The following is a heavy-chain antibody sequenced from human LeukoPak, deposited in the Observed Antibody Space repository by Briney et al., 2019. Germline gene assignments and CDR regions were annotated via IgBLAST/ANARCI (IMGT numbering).Heavy chain of an antibody. CDR3: ARPPRPYGSGSHAFDI. Sequence: ASVKVSCKASGYTFTGYYMHWVRQAPGQGLEWMGRINPNSGGTNYAQKFQGRVTITTDESTSTANMELSSLRSEDTAVYYCARPPRPYGSGSHAFDIWGQGTMVTVSS. V-gene: IGHV1-2*06. CDR1: GYTFTGYY. J-gene: IGHJ3*02. D-gene: IGHD3-10*01. CDR2: INPNSGGT.